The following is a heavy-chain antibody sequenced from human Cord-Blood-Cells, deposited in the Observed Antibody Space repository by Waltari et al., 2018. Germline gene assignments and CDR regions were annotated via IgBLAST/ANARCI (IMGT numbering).Heavy chain of an antibody. D-gene: IGHD6-13*01. CDR1: GYSLSSGYY. J-gene: IGHJ4*02. V-gene: IGHV4-38-2*01. CDR3: ASTAAAIYYFDY. CDR2: IYHSGST. Sequence: QVQLQESGPGLVKPSETLSLTCAVSGYSLSSGYYWGWIRQPPGKGLEWIGSIYHSGSTYYNPSLKSRVTISVDTSKNQFSLKLSSVTAADTAVYYCASTAAAIYYFDYWGQGTLVTVSS.